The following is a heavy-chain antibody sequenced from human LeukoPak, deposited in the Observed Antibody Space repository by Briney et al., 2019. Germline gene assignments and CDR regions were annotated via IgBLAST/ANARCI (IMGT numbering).Heavy chain of an antibody. J-gene: IGHJ4*02. CDR2: IYYSGST. V-gene: IGHV4-30-4*01. D-gene: IGHD5-12*01. Sequence: SETLSLTCTVSGGSISSGDYYWSWIRQPPGKGLEWIGYIYYSGSTYYNPSLKSRVTISVDTSKNQFSLKLSSVTAADTAVYYCGSGYDSDPIDYWGQGTLVTVSS. CDR3: GSGYDSDPIDY. CDR1: GGSISSGDYY.